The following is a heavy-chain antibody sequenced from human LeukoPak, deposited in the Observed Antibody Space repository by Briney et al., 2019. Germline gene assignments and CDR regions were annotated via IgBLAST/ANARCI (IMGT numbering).Heavy chain of an antibody. CDR2: INPSGGST. Sequence: ASVKVSCKASGYTFTSYYMHWVRQAPGQGLEWMGIINPSGGSTSYAQKFQGRVTMTRDTSTSTVYMELSSLRSEDTAVYYCARARTIAAAGTGFDYWGQGTLVTVSS. V-gene: IGHV1-46*01. CDR3: ARARTIAAAGTGFDY. J-gene: IGHJ4*02. D-gene: IGHD6-13*01. CDR1: GYTFTSYY.